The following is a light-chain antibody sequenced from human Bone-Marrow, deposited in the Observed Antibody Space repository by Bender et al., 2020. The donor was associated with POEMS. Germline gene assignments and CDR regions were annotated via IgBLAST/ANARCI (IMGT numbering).Light chain of an antibody. CDR1: TLANHY. Sequence: AARITCSGDTLANHYAYWYQQKPGQAPVLVIYNDSERPSGIPERFSGSSSGTTVTLTITGSRAEDEADYYCQSTGSNSNYVIFGGGTKLTVL. V-gene: IGLV3-25*03. CDR2: NDS. CDR3: QSTGSNSNYVI. J-gene: IGLJ2*01.